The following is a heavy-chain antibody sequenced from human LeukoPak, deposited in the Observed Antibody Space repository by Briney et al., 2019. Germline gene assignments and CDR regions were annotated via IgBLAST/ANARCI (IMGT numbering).Heavy chain of an antibody. V-gene: IGHV4-4*07. CDR1: GDSISSYY. CDR2: IYTSGST. J-gene: IGHJ4*02. Sequence: SSETLSLTCTVSGDSISSYYWSWIRQPAGKGLEWIGRIYTSGSTNYNPSLKSRVTMSVDTSKNQFSLKLNSVTAADTAVYYCARSFLSNWYYFDNWGQGTLVTVSS. D-gene: IGHD6-13*01. CDR3: ARSFLSNWYYFDN.